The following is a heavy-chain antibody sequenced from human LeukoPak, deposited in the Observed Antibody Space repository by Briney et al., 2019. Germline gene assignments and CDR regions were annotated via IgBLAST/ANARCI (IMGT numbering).Heavy chain of an antibody. CDR1: GGFIGSYY. J-gene: IGHJ4*02. CDR3: ARGKSRYGGNSGFDY. V-gene: IGHV4-59*01. D-gene: IGHD4-23*01. Sequence: SETLSLTCTVSGGFIGSYYCSWIRQPPGKGLEWIGYIYYSGSTNYNPSLKSRVTISVDTSKNQFSLKLSSVTAADTAVYYRARGKSRYGGNSGFDYWGQGTLVTVSS. CDR2: IYYSGST.